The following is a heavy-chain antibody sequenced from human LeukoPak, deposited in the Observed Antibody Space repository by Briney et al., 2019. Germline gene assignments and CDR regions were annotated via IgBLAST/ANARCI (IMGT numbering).Heavy chain of an antibody. CDR3: ARERIATPSLDP. J-gene: IGHJ5*02. CDR1: GFTFSTYA. Sequence: PGGPLRLSCAASGFTFSTYAMHWVRQAPGKGLEYISGINDNGDTTYYANSVKGRFTISRDNSKNTLFLQMGSLRTEDMAVYFCARERIATPSLDPWGQGILVTVSS. V-gene: IGHV3-64*01. CDR2: INDNGDTT. D-gene: IGHD2-15*01.